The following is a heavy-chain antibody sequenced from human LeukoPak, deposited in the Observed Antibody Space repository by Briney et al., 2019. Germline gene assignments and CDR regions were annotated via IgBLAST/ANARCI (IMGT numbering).Heavy chain of an antibody. CDR1: GYTFTSYD. CDR2: MNPNSGNT. CDR3: ARLILWFGELPSWFDP. D-gene: IGHD3-10*01. J-gene: IGHJ5*02. V-gene: IGHV1-8*03. Sequence: ASVKVSCKASGYTFTSYDINWVRQATGQGLEWMGWMNPNSGNTGYAQKFQGRVTITRNTSISTAYMELSSLRSEDTAVYYCARLILWFGELPSWFDPWGQGTLVTVSS.